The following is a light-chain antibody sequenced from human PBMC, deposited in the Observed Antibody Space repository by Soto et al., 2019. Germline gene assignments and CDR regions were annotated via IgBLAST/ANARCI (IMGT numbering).Light chain of an antibody. J-gene: IGKJ5*01. V-gene: IGKV3-15*01. CDR2: DTS. Sequence: EIVLTQSPGTLSLSPGEGATLSCRASQSVSSGRLAWYQQKPGQAPRLLIYDTSTRATGIPARFSGSGSGTEFTLTISSLHSEDFAVYYCQQYNKWPPITFGQGIRLEI. CDR1: QSVSSG. CDR3: QQYNKWPPIT.